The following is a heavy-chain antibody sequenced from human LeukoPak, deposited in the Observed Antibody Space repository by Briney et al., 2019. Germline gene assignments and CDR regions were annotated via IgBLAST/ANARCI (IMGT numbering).Heavy chain of an antibody. V-gene: IGHV1-2*02. D-gene: IGHD3-3*01. CDR2: INPNSGGT. Sequence: ASVKVSCKASGYTFTGYYMNWVRQAPGQGLEWMGWINPNSGGTNFAQKFQGRVTMTRDTSISTAYMELSRLRSDDTAVYYCARDPVDFWSGYFDYWGQGTMVTVSS. CDR3: ARDPVDFWSGYFDY. J-gene: IGHJ4*02. CDR1: GYTFTGYY.